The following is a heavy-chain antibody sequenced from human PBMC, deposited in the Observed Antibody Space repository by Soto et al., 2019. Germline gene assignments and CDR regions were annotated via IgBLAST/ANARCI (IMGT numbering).Heavy chain of an antibody. Sequence: GGSLRLSCAASGFTFSSYSMNWVRQAPGKGLEWVSYISSSSSTIYYADSVKGRFTISRDNAKNSLYLQMNSLRAEDTAVYYCARDRVYYDSSGYYEGWFDPWGQGTLVTVSS. V-gene: IGHV3-48*01. CDR1: GFTFSSYS. CDR3: ARDRVYYDSSGYYEGWFDP. CDR2: ISSSSSTI. J-gene: IGHJ5*02. D-gene: IGHD3-22*01.